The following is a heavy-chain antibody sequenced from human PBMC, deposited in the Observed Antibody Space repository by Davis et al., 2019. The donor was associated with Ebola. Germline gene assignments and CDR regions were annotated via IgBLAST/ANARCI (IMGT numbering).Heavy chain of an antibody. Sequence: PGGSLRLSCAASGFTFSSYWMSWVRQAPGKGLEWVANIKQDGSEKYYVDSLKGRFAISRDNAKNSLYLQMNSMRAEDTAVYYCARTIVVPYYFDYWGQGTLVTVSS. V-gene: IGHV3-7*03. CDR1: GFTFSSYW. J-gene: IGHJ4*02. CDR2: IKQDGSEK. CDR3: ARTIVVPYYFDY. D-gene: IGHD3-10*01.